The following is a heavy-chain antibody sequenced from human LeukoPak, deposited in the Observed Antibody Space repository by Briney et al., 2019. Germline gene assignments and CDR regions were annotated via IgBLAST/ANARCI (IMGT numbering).Heavy chain of an antibody. CDR2: MNPNSGNT. J-gene: IGHJ4*02. D-gene: IGHD3-10*01. CDR1: VYTFTSYD. V-gene: IGHV1-8*01. CDR3: ARANYYGSGKKDLDY. Sequence: ASVKVSCKASVYTFTSYDINRVRQATGQGLEWMGWMNPNSGNTGYAQKFQGRVTMTRNTSMSTAYMELNSLRSEDTAVYYCARANYYGSGKKDLDYWGQGTLVTVSS.